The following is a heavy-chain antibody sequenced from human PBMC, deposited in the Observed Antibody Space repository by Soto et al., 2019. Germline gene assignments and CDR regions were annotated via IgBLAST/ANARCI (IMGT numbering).Heavy chain of an antibody. V-gene: IGHV3-23*01. Sequence: EVHLLQSGGGLVQPGGSWRLSCEASGSTFSSFAMTWVGQAPGAGLGWVSALTPGVGTTYYIPSVRGRFTISRDNARDTLYLQMNSLTAADTAVYYCAKDSPVSGNYQDLDYWGQGTLVTVSS. D-gene: IGHD1-26*01. CDR2: LTPGVGTT. J-gene: IGHJ4*02. CDR1: GSTFSSFA. CDR3: AKDSPVSGNYQDLDY.